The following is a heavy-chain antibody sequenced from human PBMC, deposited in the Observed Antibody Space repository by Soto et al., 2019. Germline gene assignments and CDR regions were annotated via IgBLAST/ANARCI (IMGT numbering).Heavy chain of an antibody. J-gene: IGHJ4*02. CDR3: VRLVGNSWLDH. CDR1: GGSISSSSYY. CDR2: IYYSGST. D-gene: IGHD3-10*01. Sequence: PSETLSLTCTVSGGSISSSSYYWGWIRQPPGKGLEWIGSIYYSGSTYYNPSQWHYEYAVFVQSRISIDPDTSKNQFSLQLNSVTPEDTAVYYCVRLVGNSWLDHWGQGTLVTVSS. V-gene: IGHV4-39*01.